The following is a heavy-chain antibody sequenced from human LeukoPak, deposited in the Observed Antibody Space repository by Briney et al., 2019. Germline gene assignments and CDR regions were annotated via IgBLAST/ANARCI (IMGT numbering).Heavy chain of an antibody. J-gene: IGHJ5*02. CDR3: ATYRQTGDDGP. D-gene: IGHD1-1*01. Sequence: GGSLRLSCAASGFTFSSYAMSWVRQAPGKGVEWVSAISGSGGSTYYADSVKGRFTISRDNSKNTLYLQMNSLRAEDTAVYYCATYRQTGDDGPWGQGTLVTVSS. CDR2: ISGSGGST. CDR1: GFTFSSYA. V-gene: IGHV3-23*01.